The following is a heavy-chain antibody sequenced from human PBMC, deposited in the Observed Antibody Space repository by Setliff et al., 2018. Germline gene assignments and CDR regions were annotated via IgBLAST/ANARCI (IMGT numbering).Heavy chain of an antibody. V-gene: IGHV1-18*01. Sequence: RASVKVSCKASGYTFSTYGIAWVRQAPGQGLEWMGWISPYNGYIIYAHKFQGGVTMTTDTSTGTADMELRNLRSDDTAVYYCTRDTNIVVVPPHRTAFDIWGQGTMVTVSS. CDR2: ISPYNGYI. J-gene: IGHJ3*02. D-gene: IGHD2-2*01. CDR1: GYTFSTYG. CDR3: TRDTNIVVVPPHRTAFDI.